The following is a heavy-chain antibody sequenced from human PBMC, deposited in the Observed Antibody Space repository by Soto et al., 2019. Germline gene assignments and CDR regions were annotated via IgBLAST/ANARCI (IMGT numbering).Heavy chain of an antibody. Sequence: TSETLSLTCTVSGGSISSYYWSWIRQPPGKGLEWIGYIYYSGSTNYNPSLKSRVTISVDTSKNQFSLKLSSATAADTAVYYCARGLFDILTGYYFDYWGQGTLVTVSS. J-gene: IGHJ4*02. CDR2: IYYSGST. CDR3: ARGLFDILTGYYFDY. CDR1: GGSISSYY. D-gene: IGHD3-9*01. V-gene: IGHV4-59*01.